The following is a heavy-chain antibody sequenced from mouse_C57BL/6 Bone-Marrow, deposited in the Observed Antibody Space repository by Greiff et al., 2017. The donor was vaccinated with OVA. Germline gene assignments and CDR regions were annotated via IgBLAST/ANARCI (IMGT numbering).Heavy chain of an antibody. J-gene: IGHJ3*01. V-gene: IGHV1-62-2*01. Sequence: VQLLESGAELVKPGASVKLSCKASGYTFTEYTIHWVKQRSGQGLEWIGWFYPGSGSIKYNEKFKDKATLTADKSSSTVYMELSRLTSEDSAVYFCERHERSFLYYDYDGFAYWGQGTLVTVSA. CDR2: FYPGSGSI. CDR3: ERHERSFLYYDYDGFAY. D-gene: IGHD2-4*01. CDR1: GYTFTEYT.